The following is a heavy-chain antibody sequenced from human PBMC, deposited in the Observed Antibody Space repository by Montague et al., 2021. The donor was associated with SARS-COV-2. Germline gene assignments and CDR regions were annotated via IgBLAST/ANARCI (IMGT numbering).Heavy chain of an antibody. Sequence: SETLSLTCAIYGGSFSHYYQSQIRKPHGKGLETFGGVNQSGTTIYKPSVKSGVAISEDTSKDQFYLRLNSVTAADTAVYYCARGRRPVVVPGAGPAGRAFDIWGQGTMVTVSS. CDR3: ARGRRPVVVPGAGPAGRAFDI. D-gene: IGHD2-2*01. J-gene: IGHJ3*02. CDR1: GGSFSHYY. V-gene: IGHV4-34*01. CDR2: VNQSGTT.